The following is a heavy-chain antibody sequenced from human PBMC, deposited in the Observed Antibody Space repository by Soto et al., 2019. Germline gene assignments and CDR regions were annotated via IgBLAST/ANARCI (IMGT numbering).Heavy chain of an antibody. J-gene: IGHJ3*02. CDR1: GYTFTGYY. V-gene: IGHV1-2*04. Sequence: GASVKVSCKASGYTFTGYYMHWVRQAPGQGLGWMGWINPNSGGTNYAQKFQGWVTMTRDTSISTAYMELSRLRSDDTAVYYCARGLLWFGELTDAFDIWGQETMVTVSS. CDR3: ARGLLWFGELTDAFDI. CDR2: INPNSGGT. D-gene: IGHD3-10*01.